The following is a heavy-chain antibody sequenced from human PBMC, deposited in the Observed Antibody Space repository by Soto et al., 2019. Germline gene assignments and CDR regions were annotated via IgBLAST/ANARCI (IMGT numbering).Heavy chain of an antibody. CDR3: ARAHYGDYYFDY. V-gene: IGHV1-18*01. D-gene: IGHD4-17*01. J-gene: IGHJ4*02. Sequence: QVQLVQSGAEVKKPGASVKVSCKASGYTFTSYGISWVRQAPGQGLEWMGWISAYNGNTNYAQKRQGRVTMTTDTCRSTAEIELRSMRSDDTAVYYCARAHYGDYYFDYWCEGTLVTVSS. CDR1: GYTFTSYG. CDR2: ISAYNGNT.